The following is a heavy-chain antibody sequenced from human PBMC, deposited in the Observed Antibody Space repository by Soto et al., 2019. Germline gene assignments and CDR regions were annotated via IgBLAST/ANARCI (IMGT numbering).Heavy chain of an antibody. Sequence: SETLSLTCAVYGGSLSGYYWSWIRQPPGKGLEWIGEINHSGSANYNPSLKSRVTISVDTSKNQFSLKLSSVTAADTAVYHCARLIIAVGPADTLEYNWFDPWGQGTLVTVSS. J-gene: IGHJ5*02. D-gene: IGHD2-2*01. CDR3: ARLIIAVGPADTLEYNWFDP. CDR1: GGSLSGYY. CDR2: INHSGSA. V-gene: IGHV4-34*01.